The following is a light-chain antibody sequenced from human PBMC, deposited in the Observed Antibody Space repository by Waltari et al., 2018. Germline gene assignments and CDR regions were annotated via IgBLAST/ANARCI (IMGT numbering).Light chain of an antibody. CDR2: GAS. CDR3: QQYNNWPPGT. J-gene: IGKJ1*01. V-gene: IGKV3-15*01. Sequence: ETVVIQSPATLSVSTGERATLSCRTSQSIGSKLAWYQQKPGQAPRLLIYGASIRATGIPARFSGSGSETEFTLTISSLQSEDFAVYYCQQYNNWPPGTFGQGTKVEI. CDR1: QSIGSK.